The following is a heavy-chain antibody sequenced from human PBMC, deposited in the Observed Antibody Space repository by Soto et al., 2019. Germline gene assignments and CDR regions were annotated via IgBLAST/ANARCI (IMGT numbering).Heavy chain of an antibody. V-gene: IGHV1-18*01. CDR2: ISAYNGNT. CDR1: GYTFTSYG. CDR3: TRERAMALVDV. D-gene: IGHD2-8*01. Sequence: QVQLVQSGAEVKNPGASVNVSCKASGYTFTSYGISWVRQAPGQGLEWMGWISAYNGNTKYAQQPQGRVTMTTDTSTSTAYMELRSLRSDDTAVYYVTRERAMALVDVWGQWTTVTVSS. J-gene: IGHJ6*02.